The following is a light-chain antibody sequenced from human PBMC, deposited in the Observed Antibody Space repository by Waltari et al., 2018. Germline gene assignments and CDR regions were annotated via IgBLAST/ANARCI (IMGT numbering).Light chain of an antibody. CDR2: DTP. CDR3: QQYNLWPRT. V-gene: IGKV3-15*01. J-gene: IGKJ1*01. CDR1: QSVAVT. Sequence: EIVMTQSPATLSVPTEETATLSCRASQSVAVTLAWYQQKPGQAPNLLIYDTPTRATGVPAKFSGSGSGTEFTLTISSLQSEDFAIYYCQQYNLWPRTFGQGTRVEIK.